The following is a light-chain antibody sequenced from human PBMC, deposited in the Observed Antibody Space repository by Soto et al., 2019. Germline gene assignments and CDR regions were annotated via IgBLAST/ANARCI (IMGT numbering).Light chain of an antibody. CDR3: QQRSDWPPT. CDR1: QSVNRY. J-gene: IGKJ1*01. CDR2: DAS. V-gene: IGKV3-11*01. Sequence: EIVLTQSPATLSLSPGERATLSCRASQSVNRYLAWYQQKPGQAPRLLIYDASNRATGIPARFSGSGSGTNFTLTISSLETEDFAVYYCQQRSDWPPTFGQGTKVDIK.